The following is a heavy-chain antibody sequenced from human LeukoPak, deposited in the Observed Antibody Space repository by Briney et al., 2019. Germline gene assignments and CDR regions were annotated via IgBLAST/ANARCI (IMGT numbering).Heavy chain of an antibody. V-gene: IGHV3-23*01. Sequence: GGSLRLSCAASGFTFSSYAMSWVRQAPGKGLEWVSAISGSGGSTYYADSVKGRFTISRDNSKNTLYLQMNSLRAEDTAVYYCAKVGSSSWYLWYYFDYWGQGTLVTVSS. J-gene: IGHJ4*02. CDR2: ISGSGGST. CDR3: AKVGSSSWYLWYYFDY. D-gene: IGHD6-13*01. CDR1: GFTFSSYA.